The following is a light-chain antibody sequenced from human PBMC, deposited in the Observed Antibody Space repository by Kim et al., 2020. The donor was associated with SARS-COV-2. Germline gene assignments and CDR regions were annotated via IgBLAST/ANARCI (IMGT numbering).Light chain of an antibody. Sequence: VSPGSTASITCSGDKLGDKYACWYQQKPGQSPVLVIYQDSKRPSGIPERFSGSNSGNTATLTISGTQAMDEADYYCQAWDSSTVVFGGGTQLTVL. J-gene: IGLJ2*01. V-gene: IGLV3-1*01. CDR2: QDS. CDR3: QAWDSSTVV. CDR1: KLGDKY.